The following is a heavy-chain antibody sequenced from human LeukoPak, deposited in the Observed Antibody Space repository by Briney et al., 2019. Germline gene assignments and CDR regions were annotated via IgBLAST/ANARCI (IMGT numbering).Heavy chain of an antibody. D-gene: IGHD3-22*01. CDR1: GFTVSSNY. Sequence: GGSLRLSCAASGFTVSSNYMSWVRQAPGKGLEWVSVIYSGGSTYHADSVKGRFTISRDNSKHTLYLQMNSLRAEDTAVYYCARDAYYYDSSGYSDWYFDLWGRGTLVTVSS. V-gene: IGHV3-66*01. CDR3: ARDAYYYDSSGYSDWYFDL. J-gene: IGHJ2*01. CDR2: IYSGGST.